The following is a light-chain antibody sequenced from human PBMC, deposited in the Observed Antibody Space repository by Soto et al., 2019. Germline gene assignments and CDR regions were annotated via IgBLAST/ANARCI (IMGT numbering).Light chain of an antibody. J-gene: IGKJ5*01. CDR2: GAS. CDR3: QKYNSWPPII. Sequence: PGEIVTLSFRASQTVNINYLALYKHKRGHAPRLLIYGASRMATGIPDRFSGSGSGTEFTLTISSLQSEDFAVYYCQKYNSWPPIIFGQGTRLEI. V-gene: IGKV3D-15*01. CDR1: QTVNINY.